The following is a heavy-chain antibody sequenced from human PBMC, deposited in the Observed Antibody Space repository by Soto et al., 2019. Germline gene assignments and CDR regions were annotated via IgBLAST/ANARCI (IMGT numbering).Heavy chain of an antibody. CDR3: ARGTGKFLKYYHLVPGYSAPGFDY. V-gene: IGHV1-3*01. CDR2: INAGNGHT. CDR1: GYTFTTST. D-gene: IGHD3-9*01. J-gene: IGHJ4*02. Sequence: QVQLVQSGAEVKKPGASVKVSCQASGYTFTTSTMHWVRQAPGQRLEWMGWINAGNGHTKYSQKFQGRVTITRDTFASTAYMEPSSLTSEDTAVFYCARGTGKFLKYYHLVPGYSAPGFDYGGQGTLVTVSS.